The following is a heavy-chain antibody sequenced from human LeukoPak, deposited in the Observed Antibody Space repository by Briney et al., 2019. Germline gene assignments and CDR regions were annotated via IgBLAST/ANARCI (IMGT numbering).Heavy chain of an antibody. CDR1: GFTFSSYS. Sequence: AGGSLRLSCAASGFTFSSYSMNWVRQAPGKGLEWVSSISSSSYIYYADSVKGRFTISRDNAKNSLYLQMNSLRAEDTAVYYCARDHSWRVGDDYGDLHPYYYGMDVWGQGTTVTVSS. CDR3: ARDHSWRVGDDYGDLHPYYYGMDV. CDR2: ISSSSYI. V-gene: IGHV3-21*01. J-gene: IGHJ6*02. D-gene: IGHD4-17*01.